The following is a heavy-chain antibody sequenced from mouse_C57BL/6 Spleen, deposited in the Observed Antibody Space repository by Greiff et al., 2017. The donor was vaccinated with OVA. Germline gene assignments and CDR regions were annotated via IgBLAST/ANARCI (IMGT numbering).Heavy chain of an antibody. CDR3: ARGGTPLDY. J-gene: IGHJ2*01. CDR1: GYTFTSYW. V-gene: IGHV1-52*01. Sequence: QVQLQQPGAELVRPGSSVKLSCKASGYTFTSYWMHWVKQRPIQGLEWIGNIDPSDSETHYNQKFKDKATVTVDKSSSTAYMQLSSLTSEDSAVYYCARGGTPLDYWGQGTTLTVSS. D-gene: IGHD3-3*01. CDR2: IDPSDSET.